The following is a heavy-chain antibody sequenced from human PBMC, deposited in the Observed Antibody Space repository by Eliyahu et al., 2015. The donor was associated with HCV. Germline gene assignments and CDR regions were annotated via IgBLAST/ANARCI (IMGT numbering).Heavy chain of an antibody. J-gene: IGHJ4*02. CDR1: GGSISSGDYY. CDR3: ARVYHPVTTVTTFDQ. CDR2: VYSSGST. Sequence: QVQLQESGPELVKPSQTLSLTCXVSGGSISSGDYYWGWIRQPPGKGLEWIGYVYSSGSTYYNPSLKSRVTISVGTSKKQFSLKVSSVTAADTAVYYCARVYHPVTTVTTFDQWGQGALVTVSS. V-gene: IGHV4-30-4*01. D-gene: IGHD4-17*01.